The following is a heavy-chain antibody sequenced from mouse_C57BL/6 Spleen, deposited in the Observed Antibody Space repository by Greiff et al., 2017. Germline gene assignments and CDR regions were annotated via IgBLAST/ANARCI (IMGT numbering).Heavy chain of an antibody. CDR1: YYTFTSYG. V-gene: IGHV1-81*01. D-gene: IGHD2-4*01. CDR2: IYPRSGNT. CDR3: ARDDYDGYYFGY. J-gene: IGHJ2*01. Sequence: VKLMESGAELARPGASVKLSCKASYYTFTSYGISWVKQRTGQGLEWIGAIYPRSGNTYYNEKFKGKATLTADKSSSTAYMELRSLTSEASAVYFCARDDYDGYYFGYGGQGTTLTVSS.